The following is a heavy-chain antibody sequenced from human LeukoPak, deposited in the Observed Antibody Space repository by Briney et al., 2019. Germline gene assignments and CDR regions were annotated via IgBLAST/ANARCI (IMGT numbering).Heavy chain of an antibody. D-gene: IGHD1-7*01. V-gene: IGHV1-2*02. CDR3: ARERVNWNYVHPLDY. Sequence: ASVKVSCKASGYTFTCYYMHWVRQAPGQGREWMGWINPNSGGTNYAQKFQGRVTMTRDTSISTAYMELSRLRSDDTAVYYCARERVNWNYVHPLDYWGQGTLVTVSS. CDR2: INPNSGGT. J-gene: IGHJ4*02. CDR1: GYTFTCYY.